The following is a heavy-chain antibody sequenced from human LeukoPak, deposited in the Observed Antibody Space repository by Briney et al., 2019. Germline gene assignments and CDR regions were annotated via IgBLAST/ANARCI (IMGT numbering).Heavy chain of an antibody. J-gene: IGHJ4*02. CDR1: GFTVSTNY. V-gene: IGHV3-7*01. CDR3: ARDPEWHDILTGYYGY. CDR2: IKQGGSEK. D-gene: IGHD3-9*01. Sequence: PGGSLRLSCAASGFTVSTNYMSWVRQAPGKGLDWVANIKQGGSEKYYVDSVKGRFTISRDNARNSLYLQMNSLRAEDTAVYYCARDPEWHDILTGYYGYWGQGTLVTVSS.